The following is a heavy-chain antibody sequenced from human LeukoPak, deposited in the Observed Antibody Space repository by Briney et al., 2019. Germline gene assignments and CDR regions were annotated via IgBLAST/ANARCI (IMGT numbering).Heavy chain of an antibody. Sequence: GGSLRLSCAASGFTFSEYAMHWVRQAPGKGLEWVSVIYSGGSTYYADSVKGRFTISRDNSKNTLYLQMNSLRAEDTAVYYCATDPSYVPPSTWGQGTLVTVSS. CDR3: ATDPSYVPPST. V-gene: IGHV3-53*01. CDR2: IYSGGST. CDR1: GFTFSEYA. J-gene: IGHJ4*02. D-gene: IGHD5/OR15-5a*01.